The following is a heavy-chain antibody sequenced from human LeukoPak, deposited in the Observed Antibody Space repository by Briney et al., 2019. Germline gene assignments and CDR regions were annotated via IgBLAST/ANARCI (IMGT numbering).Heavy chain of an antibody. D-gene: IGHD2-21*01. CDR2: ISSSSSTR. J-gene: IGHJ3*02. Sequence: GGSLRLSCAASGFTFSSYSMNWVRQAPGKGLEWVSFISSSSSTRFYADSVKGRFTISRDNAKNSLYLQMHSLRAEDTAVYFCARSRGFSISDSFNIWGQGTMVTVSS. CDR1: GFTFSSYS. CDR3: ARSRGFSISDSFNI. V-gene: IGHV3-48*01.